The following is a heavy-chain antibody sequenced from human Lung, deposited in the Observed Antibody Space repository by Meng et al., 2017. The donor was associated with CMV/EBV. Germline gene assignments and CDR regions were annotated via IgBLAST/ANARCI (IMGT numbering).Heavy chain of an antibody. CDR1: GLAFRKFA. D-gene: IGHD2-21*01. CDR2: ASFDVNDDK. J-gene: IGHJ4*02. Sequence: GESLKISCVVSGLAFRKFALHWVRQAPDKGLEWVGVASFDVNDDKYYADSVEGRFTISRDNSKNTFFLEMNSLRPEDTATYFCATGLPKNDYWGQGLVVTVSS. CDR3: ATGLPKNDY. V-gene: IGHV3-30*04.